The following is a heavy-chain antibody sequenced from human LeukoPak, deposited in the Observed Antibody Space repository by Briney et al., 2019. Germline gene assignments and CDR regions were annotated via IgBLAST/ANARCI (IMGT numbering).Heavy chain of an antibody. CDR3: ASRYYYFDY. CDR1: GFTFSSYA. Sequence: GGSLRLSCAASGFTFSSYAMHWVRQAPGKGLEWVAVISYDGSNKYYADSVKGRFTISRDNSKNTLYLQMNSLRAEDTAVYYCASRYYYFDYWGQGTLVTVSS. D-gene: IGHD1-1*01. V-gene: IGHV3-30-3*01. J-gene: IGHJ4*02. CDR2: ISYDGSNK.